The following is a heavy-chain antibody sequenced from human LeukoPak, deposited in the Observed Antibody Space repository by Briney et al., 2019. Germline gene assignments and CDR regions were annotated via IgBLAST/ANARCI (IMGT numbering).Heavy chain of an antibody. CDR1: GGSFISYD. CDR3: ARGRCSSTSCHYYYYYGMDV. D-gene: IGHD2-2*01. V-gene: IGHV4-59*12. CDR2: IFYSGST. J-gene: IGHJ6*02. Sequence: SETLSLTCTVSGGSFISYDWSWIRQPPGKGLEWIGHIFYSGSTDYNPSLKSRVTISVDRSKNQYSLKLSSVTAADTAVYYCARGRCSSTSCHYYYYYGMDVWGQGTTVTVSS.